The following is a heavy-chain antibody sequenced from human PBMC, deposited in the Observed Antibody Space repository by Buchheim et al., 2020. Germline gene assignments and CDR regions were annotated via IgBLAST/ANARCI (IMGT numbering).Heavy chain of an antibody. J-gene: IGHJ4*02. D-gene: IGHD6-19*01. CDR1: GFTLTSYA. CDR3: AKAGIGWRLSDY. V-gene: IGHV3-23*01. Sequence: EVQLLESGGGLVQPGGSLRLSCAASGFTLTSYAITWVRQAPGKGLEWLSTITHDGSATYYAHSVKGRFTVSRDTSKNTAYLEMNSLRAEDTAIYYCAKAGIGWRLSDYWGQGTL. CDR2: ITHDGSAT.